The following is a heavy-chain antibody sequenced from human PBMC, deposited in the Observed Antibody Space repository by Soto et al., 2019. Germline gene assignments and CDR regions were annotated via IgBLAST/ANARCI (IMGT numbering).Heavy chain of an antibody. J-gene: IGHJ5*01. CDR3: ARQPTYTSSWYDY. D-gene: IGHD6-13*01. V-gene: IGHV4-4*07. Sequence: SETLSLTCTVSGGSISNYYWTWIRQPAGKGLEYIGRIYGSGSTNYNHSLKSRVTMSVDTSKNQFSLKLSSVTAADTALYYCARQPTYTSSWYDYWGHGTLVTVSS. CDR1: GGSISNYY. CDR2: IYGSGST.